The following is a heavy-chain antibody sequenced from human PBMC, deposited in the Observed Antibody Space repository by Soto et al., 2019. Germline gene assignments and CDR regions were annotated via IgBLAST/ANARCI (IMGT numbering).Heavy chain of an antibody. D-gene: IGHD1-26*01. V-gene: IGHV3-7*04. CDR1: GFTFSSHW. CDR2: IKEDGSDI. Sequence: EVHLVESGGDLVQPGGSLRLSCVASGFTFSSHWMTWVRQAPGKGLEWVANIKEDGSDIYYADSVKGRFTISRDNAKKSLSLQMNSLRAEDTAVYYCGRDSGTFHIDYWGQGTLVTVSS. CDR3: GRDSGTFHIDY. J-gene: IGHJ4*02.